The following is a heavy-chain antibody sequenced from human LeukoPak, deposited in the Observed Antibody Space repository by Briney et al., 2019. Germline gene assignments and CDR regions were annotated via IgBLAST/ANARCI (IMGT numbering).Heavy chain of an antibody. Sequence: KPGGSLRLSSAASEFTLSSYGMNWVRQAPGEGLEWVSYISTSSYYIYYANFVKGRFTISRDDAKDSLYLQMHSLRAEDTAVYYCARDASGSSTGLIDSWGQGPLIPVSS. CDR2: ISTSSYYI. CDR3: ARDASGSSTGLIDS. V-gene: IGHV3-21*01. J-gene: IGHJ4*02. CDR1: EFTLSSYG. D-gene: IGHD1-26*01.